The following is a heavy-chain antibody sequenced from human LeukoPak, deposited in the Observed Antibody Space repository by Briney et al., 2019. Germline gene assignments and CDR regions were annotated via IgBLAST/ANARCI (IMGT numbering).Heavy chain of an antibody. CDR2: IYTRGST. D-gene: IGHD6-19*01. CDR3: ATNYTAVSAFDS. J-gene: IGHJ4*02. V-gene: IGHV4-4*07. Sequence: SETLSLICTVSGGSINSYYWNWIRQPAGKGLEWNGHIYTRGSTKYNPSLKSRVTMSIDTSKNQFSLNLYSVTAADTAVYYCATNYTAVSAFDSWGQGTLVTVSS. CDR1: GGSINSYY.